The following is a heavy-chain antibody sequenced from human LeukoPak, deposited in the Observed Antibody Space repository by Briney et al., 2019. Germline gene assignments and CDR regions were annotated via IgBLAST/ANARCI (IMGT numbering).Heavy chain of an antibody. V-gene: IGHV4-59*01. D-gene: IGHD2-2*01. CDR1: GGSISSYY. J-gene: IGHJ4*02. Sequence: PSETLSLTCTVSGGSISSYYWSWIRQPPGKGLEWIGDIYYSGSTNYNPSLKSRVTISVDASKNQFSLKLSSVTAADTAVYYCARDSYCSSTSCPNQGFDYWGQGTLVTVSS. CDR2: IYYSGST. CDR3: ARDSYCSSTSCPNQGFDY.